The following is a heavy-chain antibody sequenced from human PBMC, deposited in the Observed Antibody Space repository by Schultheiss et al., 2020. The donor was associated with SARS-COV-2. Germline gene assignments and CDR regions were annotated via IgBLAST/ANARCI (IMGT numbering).Heavy chain of an antibody. CDR3: ARDTRAYCSGGSCNWFDP. Sequence: ASVKVSCKASGYTFTVYHIHWVRQAPGQGLEWMGRINPTSGGTNYAQKFQGRVTMTRDTSISTAYMELSRLRSDDTAVYYCARDTRAYCSGGSCNWFDPWGQGTLVTVSS. D-gene: IGHD2-15*01. J-gene: IGHJ5*02. V-gene: IGHV1-2*06. CDR2: INPTSGGT. CDR1: GYTFTVYH.